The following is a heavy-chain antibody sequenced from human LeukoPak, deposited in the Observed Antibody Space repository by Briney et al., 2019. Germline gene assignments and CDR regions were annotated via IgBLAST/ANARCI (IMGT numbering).Heavy chain of an antibody. J-gene: IGHJ4*02. V-gene: IGHV4-30-2*01. D-gene: IGHD6-6*01. CDR2: IYHSGST. CDR3: ARELRSSNSSRFDY. Sequence: SQTLSLTCTVSGGSISSGGYYWSWIRQPPGKGLEWIGYIYHSGSTYYNPSLKSRVTISVDRSKNQFSLKLSSVTAADTAVYYCARELRSSNSSRFDYWGQGTLVTVSS. CDR1: GGSISSGGYY.